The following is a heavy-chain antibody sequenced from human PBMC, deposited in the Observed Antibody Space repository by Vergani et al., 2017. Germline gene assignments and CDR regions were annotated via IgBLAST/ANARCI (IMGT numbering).Heavy chain of an antibody. J-gene: IGHJ6*02. CDR1: GFTFSSYG. CDR2: ISYDGSNK. Sequence: QVQLVESGGGVVQPGRSLRLSCAASGFTFSSYGMHWVRQAPGKGLEWVAVISYDGSNKYYADSVKGRFTISRDNSKNTLYLQMNSLRAEDTAVYYCARVIVVVPVSYRRYYYYGMDVWGQGTTVTVSS. V-gene: IGHV3-30*03. CDR3: ARVIVVVPVSYRRYYYYGMDV. D-gene: IGHD2-2*01.